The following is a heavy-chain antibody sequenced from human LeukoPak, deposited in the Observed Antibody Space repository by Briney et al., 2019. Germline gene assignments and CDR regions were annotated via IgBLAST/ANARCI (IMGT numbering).Heavy chain of an antibody. CDR3: AREDDRSFGAYDC. V-gene: IGHV1-18*01. CDR2: VSKYSGNA. Sequence: ASVKVSCKASNYTFSDYDITWVRQAPGQGLEWIGWVSKYSGNADYAPKFQGRVSMTTDTSTRTAYMELRSLRPDDTAVYFCAREDDRSFGAYDCWGQGTLVTVSS. J-gene: IGHJ4*02. D-gene: IGHD4-17*01. CDR1: NYTFSDYD.